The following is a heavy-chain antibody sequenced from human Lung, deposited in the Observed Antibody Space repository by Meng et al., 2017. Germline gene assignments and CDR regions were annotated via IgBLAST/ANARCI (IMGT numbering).Heavy chain of an antibody. J-gene: IGHJ4*02. CDR2: IYYSGAT. Sequence: QLQLQESGPGLVKPSETLSLTCTFSGCSISSSSNYWDWIRQPPGKRLEWIGSIYYSGATYYNPSLKSRVTMSVDTSKNQFSLRLSSVTAADTAVFYCARRVHDGRHYHYFDYWGQGALVTVSS. CDR1: GCSISSSSNY. V-gene: IGHV4-39*01. CDR3: ARRVHDGRHYHYFDY. D-gene: IGHD3-16*01.